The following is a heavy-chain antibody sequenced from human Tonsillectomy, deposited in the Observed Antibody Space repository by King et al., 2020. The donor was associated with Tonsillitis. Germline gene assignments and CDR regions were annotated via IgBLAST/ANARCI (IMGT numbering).Heavy chain of an antibody. CDR1: GYTFTGFY. CDR2: MNPNSGGT. D-gene: IGHD4-11*01. CDR3: AREGGHYGNVNCFDP. J-gene: IGHJ5*02. V-gene: IGHV1-2*02. Sequence: QLVQSGAEVKKPGASVKVSCTASGYTFTGFYIHWVRQAPGQGLEWMGWMNPNSGGTNYAQKFQGRVTMTRDSSITTAYMELSRLRSDDTAGYYCAREGGHYGNVNCFDPWGQGTLVTVSS.